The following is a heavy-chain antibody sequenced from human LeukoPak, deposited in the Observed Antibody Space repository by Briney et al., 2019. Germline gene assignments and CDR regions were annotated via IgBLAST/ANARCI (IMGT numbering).Heavy chain of an antibody. CDR1: GYTFTGYY. J-gene: IGHJ3*02. CDR3: ARTKYYGDLDAFDI. CDR2: INPNSGNT. V-gene: IGHV1-18*04. Sequence: ASVKVSCKASGYTFTGYYMHWVRQAPGQGLEWMGWINPNSGNTNYAQKLQGRVTMTTDTSTSTAYMELRSLRSDDTAVYYCARTKYYGDLDAFDIWGQGTMVTVSS. D-gene: IGHD4-17*01.